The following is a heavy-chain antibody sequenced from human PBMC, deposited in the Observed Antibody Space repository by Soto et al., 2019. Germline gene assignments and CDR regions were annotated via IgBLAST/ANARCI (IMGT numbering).Heavy chain of an antibody. CDR1: GFAFRSYN. V-gene: IGHV3-21*01. Sequence: EVQLVESGGGLVKPGGSLTLSCAGSGFAFRSYNMNWVRQPPGKGLEWVASISSGSSNIYYADSVKGRFTISRDNAKDSLYLQMDSLRAEDSAVYYCASATVVAGTFDFWGQGTLPTVSS. J-gene: IGHJ4*02. CDR3: ASATVVAGTFDF. D-gene: IGHD2-15*01. CDR2: ISSGSSNI.